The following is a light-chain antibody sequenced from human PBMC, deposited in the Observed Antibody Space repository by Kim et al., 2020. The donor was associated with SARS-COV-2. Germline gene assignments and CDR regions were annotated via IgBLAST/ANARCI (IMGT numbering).Light chain of an antibody. CDR3: QQYNSWPPIT. CDR2: GAS. Sequence: PGERVTLSCRASQSVRSNLAWYQQKPGQAPRLLIYGASTRATGLPARFSGSGSGTEFTLTISSLQSEDFAVYYCQQYNSWPPITFGQGTRLEIK. J-gene: IGKJ5*01. V-gene: IGKV3-15*01. CDR1: QSVRSN.